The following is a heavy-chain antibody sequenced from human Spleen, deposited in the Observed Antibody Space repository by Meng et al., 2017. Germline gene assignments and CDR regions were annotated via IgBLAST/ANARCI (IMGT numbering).Heavy chain of an antibody. V-gene: IGHV4-59*01. J-gene: IGHJ4*02. CDR1: GGSISSYY. CDR3: ARGHGDIDY. D-gene: IGHD4-17*01. CDR2: IYYSGST. Sequence: GSLRLSCTVSGGSISSYYWSWIRQPPGKGLEWIGYIYYSGSTNYNPSLKSRVTISVDTSKNQFSLKLSSVTAADTAVYYCARGHGDIDYWGQGTLVTVSS.